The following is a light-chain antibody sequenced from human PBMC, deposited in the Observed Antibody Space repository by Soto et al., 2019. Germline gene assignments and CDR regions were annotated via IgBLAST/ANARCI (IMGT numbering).Light chain of an antibody. CDR3: GTWDSSLSSWV. CDR2: ENN. Sequence: QSALTQPASVSGSPGQSITISCTGTTSDLAGYNYVSWYQQYPGKAPKLMIYENNKRPSGIPDRFSGSKSGTSATLGITGLQTGDEANYYCGTWDSSLSSWVFGGGTKLTVL. J-gene: IGLJ3*02. CDR1: TSDLAGYNY. V-gene: IGLV1-51*01.